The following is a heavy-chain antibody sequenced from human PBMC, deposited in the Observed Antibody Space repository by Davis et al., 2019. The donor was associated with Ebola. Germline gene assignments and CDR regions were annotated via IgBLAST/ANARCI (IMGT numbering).Heavy chain of an antibody. J-gene: IGHJ4*02. CDR1: GFAFSRYG. CDR3: AKAGAYINPHFDS. CDR2: MSFDGYNE. V-gene: IGHV3-30*18. D-gene: IGHD4-11*01. Sequence: GGSLRLSCAASGFAFSRYGMYWVRQAPGKGLEWVALMSFDGYNEYYADSVKGRFTISRDNSKNTLFLQMNSLRAEDTALYYCAKAGAYINPHFDSWGQGALVTVSS.